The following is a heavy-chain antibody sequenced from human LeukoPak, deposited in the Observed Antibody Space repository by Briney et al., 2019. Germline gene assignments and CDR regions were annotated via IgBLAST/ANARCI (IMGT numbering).Heavy chain of an antibody. CDR2: ISYDGSNK. V-gene: IGHV3-30*18. D-gene: IGHD4-17*01. CDR1: GFTFSSYG. Sequence: QPGRSLRLSCAASGFTFSSYGMHWVRQAPGKGLEWVAVISYDGSNKYYADSVKGRFTISRDNSKNTLYLQMNSLRAEDTAVYYCAKDLKRSVPIFDYWGQGTLVTVSS. J-gene: IGHJ4*02. CDR3: AKDLKRSVPIFDY.